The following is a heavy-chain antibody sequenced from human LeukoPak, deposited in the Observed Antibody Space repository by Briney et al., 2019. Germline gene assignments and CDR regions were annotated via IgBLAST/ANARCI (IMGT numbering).Heavy chain of an antibody. CDR3: ANPARDFADSGAITW. CDR2: INHSGIT. J-gene: IGHJ4*02. Sequence: PSETLSLTCAVYGGSFSYYYWSWIRQPPGKGLEWIGEINHSGITNYNPSLKSRVAISADTSENQFSLKLTFVTAADTAVYYCANPARDFADSGAITWWGQGTLVTVSS. D-gene: IGHD4-17*01. V-gene: IGHV4-34*01. CDR1: GGSFSYYY.